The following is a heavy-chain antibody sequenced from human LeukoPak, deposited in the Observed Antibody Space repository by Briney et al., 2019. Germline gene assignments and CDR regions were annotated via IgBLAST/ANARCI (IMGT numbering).Heavy chain of an antibody. Sequence: ASVKVSCKASGYTFTSYDINWVRQATGQGLEWMGWMNPNSGNTGYAQKFQGRVTITRNTSISTAYMELSSLRSEDTAVYYCARGGIQTYYYGSGSYLTNYYYYYMDVWGKGTTVTISS. CDR1: GYTFTSYD. D-gene: IGHD3-10*01. CDR2: MNPNSGNT. V-gene: IGHV1-8*03. J-gene: IGHJ6*03. CDR3: ARGGIQTYYYGSGSYLTNYYYYYMDV.